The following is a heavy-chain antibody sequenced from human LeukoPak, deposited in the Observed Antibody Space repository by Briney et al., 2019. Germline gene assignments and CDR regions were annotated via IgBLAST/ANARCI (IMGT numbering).Heavy chain of an antibody. Sequence: SETLSLTCAVYGGSFSGYYWSWIRQPPGKGLEWIGEINHSGSTNYNPSLKSRVTISVDTSKNRFSLKLSSVTAADTAVYYCARAPGTTFDYWGHGNMVTVSS. J-gene: IGHJ4*01. V-gene: IGHV4-34*01. CDR1: GGSFSGYY. CDR3: ARAPGTTFDY. D-gene: IGHD4-17*01. CDR2: INHSGST.